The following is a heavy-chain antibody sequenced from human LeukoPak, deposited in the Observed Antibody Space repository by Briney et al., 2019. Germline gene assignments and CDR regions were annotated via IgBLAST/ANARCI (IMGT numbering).Heavy chain of an antibody. CDR1: GFTFGDYA. CDR2: IRSKAYGGTT. D-gene: IGHD3-22*01. CDR3: TRQGYYDSSGYPPFDY. J-gene: IGHJ4*02. Sequence: GGSLRLSCTASGFTFGDYAMSWVRQAPGKGLEWVGFIRSKAYGGTTEYAASVKGRFTISRDDSKSIAYLQMNSLKTEGTAVYYCTRQGYYDSSGYPPFDYWGQGTLVTVSS. V-gene: IGHV3-49*04.